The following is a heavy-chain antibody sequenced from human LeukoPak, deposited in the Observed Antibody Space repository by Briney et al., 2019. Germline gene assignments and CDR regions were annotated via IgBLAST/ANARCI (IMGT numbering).Heavy chain of an antibody. J-gene: IGHJ4*02. CDR3: ARASSEVSYFDY. CDR1: GGSISSGDYY. V-gene: IGHV4-30-4*01. Sequence: SETLSLTCTVSGGSISSGDYYWSWIRQPPGKGLEWIGYIYYSGSTYYNPSLKSRVTISVDTPKNQFSLKLSSVTAADTAVYYCARASSEVSYFDYWGQGTLVTVSS. CDR2: IYYSGST.